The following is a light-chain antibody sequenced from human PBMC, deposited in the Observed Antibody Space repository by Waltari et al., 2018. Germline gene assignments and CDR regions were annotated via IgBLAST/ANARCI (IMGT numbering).Light chain of an antibody. CDR3: QQRFSWPPT. CDR1: ERLSNS. Sequence: VVTQSPATLSLSPGERATLPCTASERLSNSLAWYQQKPGQGPRLLIYEASNRATGIPDRFSGSGSGTDFTLTINNVEPEDFALYFCQQRFSWPPTFGGGTKVDI. J-gene: IGKJ4*01. CDR2: EAS. V-gene: IGKV3-11*01.